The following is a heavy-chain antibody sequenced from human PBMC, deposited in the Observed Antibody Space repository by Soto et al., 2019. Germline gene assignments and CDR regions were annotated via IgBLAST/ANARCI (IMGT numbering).Heavy chain of an antibody. D-gene: IGHD1-1*01. Sequence: QITLKESGPTLVKPTQTLTLTCTFSGFSLRSSGVGVGWIRQPPGTALEWLALIYWDDDKRYRSSLKSRLTITKDTSKNHVVLTMTNMDPVDTATYYCARNNYLNNWFYPWGQGTLVTVSS. V-gene: IGHV2-5*02. J-gene: IGHJ5*02. CDR2: IYWDDDK. CDR1: GFSLRSSGVG. CDR3: ARNNYLNNWFYP.